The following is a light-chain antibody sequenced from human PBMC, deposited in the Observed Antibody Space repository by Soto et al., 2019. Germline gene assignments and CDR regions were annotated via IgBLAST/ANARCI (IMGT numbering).Light chain of an antibody. Sequence: EIVLTQSPGTLSLSPGERATLSCRASQSVSSSYLAWYQQKPGQAPRLLIYGASSRATGIPDRFSGSGSGTDFTLTISRLEPEDFAVNYCQQYGSSPFGGGTKVEIK. V-gene: IGKV3-20*01. CDR2: GAS. CDR3: QQYGSSP. CDR1: QSVSSSY. J-gene: IGKJ4*01.